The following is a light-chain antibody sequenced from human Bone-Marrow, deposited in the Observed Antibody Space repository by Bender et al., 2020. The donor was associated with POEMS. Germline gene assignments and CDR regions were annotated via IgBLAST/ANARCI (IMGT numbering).Light chain of an antibody. CDR2: DVI. Sequence: QSALTQPPSVSGSPGQSVTISCTGTSSDIGSYNHVSWYQQPPGTAPKLMIYDVINRPSGVHDRFSGSKSGNTASLTVSGLQAEDEADYYCCSYTSGSTLIFGGGTKVTVL. CDR1: SSDIGSYNH. J-gene: IGLJ2*01. V-gene: IGLV2-18*02. CDR3: CSYTSGSTLI.